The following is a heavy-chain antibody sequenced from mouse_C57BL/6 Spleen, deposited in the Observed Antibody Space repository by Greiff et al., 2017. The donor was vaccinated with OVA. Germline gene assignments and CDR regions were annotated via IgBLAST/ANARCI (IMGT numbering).Heavy chain of an antibody. CDR2: IWRGGST. V-gene: IGHV2-5*01. Sequence: VKLEESGPGLVQPSQSLSITCTVSGFSLTSYGVHWVRQSPGKGLEWLGVIWRGGSTDYNAAFMSRLSITKDNSKSQVFFKMNSLQADDTAIYYCAKSEFPYDYSAWFAYWGQGTLVTVSA. CDR3: AKSEFPYDYSAWFAY. D-gene: IGHD2-4*01. CDR1: GFSLTSYG. J-gene: IGHJ3*01.